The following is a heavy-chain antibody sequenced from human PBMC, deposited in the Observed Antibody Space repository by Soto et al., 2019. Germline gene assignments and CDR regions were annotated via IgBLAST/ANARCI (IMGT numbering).Heavy chain of an antibody. D-gene: IGHD3-9*01. V-gene: IGHV3-11*01. CDR2: ISSSGSTI. J-gene: IGHJ4*02. Sequence: PGGSLRLSCAATGFTFSDYYMSWIRQAPGKGLEWVSYISSSGSTIYYADSVKGRFTISRDNAKNSLYLQMNSLRAEDTAVYYCARVPGAPTYDIYFDYWGQGTLVTVSS. CDR3: ARVPGAPTYDIYFDY. CDR1: GFTFSDYY.